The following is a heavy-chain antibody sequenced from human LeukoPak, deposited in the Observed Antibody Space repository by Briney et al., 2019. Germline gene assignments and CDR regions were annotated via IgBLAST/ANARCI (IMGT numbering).Heavy chain of an antibody. Sequence: SETLSLTCAVYGGSFSGYYWSWIRQPPGKGLEWIGEINHSGSTNYNPSLKSRVTMSVDTSKNQFSLKLSSVTAADPAVYYCARFPTRSGSYAIYYYGMDVWGQGTTVTVSS. V-gene: IGHV4-34*01. CDR1: GGSFSGYY. D-gene: IGHD3-10*01. J-gene: IGHJ6*02. CDR2: INHSGST. CDR3: ARFPTRSGSYAIYYYGMDV.